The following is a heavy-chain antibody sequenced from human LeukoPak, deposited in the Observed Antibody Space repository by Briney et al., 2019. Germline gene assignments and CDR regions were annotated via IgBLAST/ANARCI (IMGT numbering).Heavy chain of an antibody. V-gene: IGHV3-30*03. Sequence: GRSLRLSCAASGFTFSSYGMHWVRQAPGKGLEWVAVISYDGSNEYYADSVKGRFTISRDNSKNTLYLQMNSLRAEDTAVYYCARGELVPNYWGQGTLVTVSS. CDR3: ARGELVPNY. J-gene: IGHJ4*02. D-gene: IGHD6-6*01. CDR2: ISYDGSNE. CDR1: GFTFSSYG.